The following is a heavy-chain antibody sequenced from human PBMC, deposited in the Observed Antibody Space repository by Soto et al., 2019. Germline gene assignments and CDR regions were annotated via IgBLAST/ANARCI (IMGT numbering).Heavy chain of an antibody. Sequence: DVQLVESGGNLVQPGGSLRLSCAASGFTFSDHYMDWVRQAPGKGLEWVGRIRNKANSYTTEYAASVKGRFTVSRDDSKNALYLQMNSLKIEDTAVYYCVRVAIVATPYFFDYWGQGTLFTVSS. CDR2: IRNKANSYTT. D-gene: IGHD5-12*01. J-gene: IGHJ4*02. CDR1: GFTFSDHY. CDR3: VRVAIVATPYFFDY. V-gene: IGHV3-72*01.